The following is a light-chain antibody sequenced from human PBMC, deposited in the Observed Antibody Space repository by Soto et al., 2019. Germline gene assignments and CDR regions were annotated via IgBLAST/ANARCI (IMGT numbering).Light chain of an antibody. CDR1: QSVSSSY. CDR2: GAS. Sequence: IVLTQSPGTRSLSPGERATLSCRASQSVSSSYLAWYQQKPGQAPRLLIYGASSRATGIPDRFSGSGSGIDFTLTISRLEPEDFAVYYWQQYGSSPRTFGQGTRLEIK. J-gene: IGKJ5*01. V-gene: IGKV3-20*01. CDR3: QQYGSSPRT.